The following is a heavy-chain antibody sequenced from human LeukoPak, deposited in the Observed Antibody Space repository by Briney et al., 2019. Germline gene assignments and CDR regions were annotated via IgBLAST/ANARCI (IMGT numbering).Heavy chain of an antibody. Sequence: PSETLSLTCAVYGGSFSGYYWSWIRQPPGKGLEWIGEINHSGSTNYNPSLKSRVTISVDTSKNQFSLKLSSVTAADTAVYYCARGQTQRPNYYDSSGYVGRLATKSTNYLDYWGQGTLVTVSS. V-gene: IGHV4-34*01. CDR3: ARGQTQRPNYYDSSGYVGRLATKSTNYLDY. J-gene: IGHJ4*02. CDR1: GGSFSGYY. D-gene: IGHD3-22*01. CDR2: INHSGST.